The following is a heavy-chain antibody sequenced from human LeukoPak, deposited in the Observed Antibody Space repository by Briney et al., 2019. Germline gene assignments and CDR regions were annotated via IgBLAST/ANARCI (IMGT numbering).Heavy chain of an antibody. Sequence: SGTLSLTCTVSGGSISSYYWSWIRQPAGKGLEWIGRIYTSGSTNYNPSLKSRVTMSVDTSKNQFSLKLSSVTAADTAVYYCARDPRYCSSTSCYKGAYYFDYWGQGTLVTVSS. D-gene: IGHD2-2*02. CDR1: GGSISSYY. CDR2: IYTSGST. J-gene: IGHJ4*02. V-gene: IGHV4-4*07. CDR3: ARDPRYCSSTSCYKGAYYFDY.